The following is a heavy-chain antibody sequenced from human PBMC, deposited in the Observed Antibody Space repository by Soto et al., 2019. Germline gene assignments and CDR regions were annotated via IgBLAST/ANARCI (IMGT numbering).Heavy chain of an antibody. CDR3: AKDDFTDRGDDYFEY. D-gene: IGHD2-21*02. CDR1: GFSFTNFA. J-gene: IGHJ4*02. V-gene: IGHV3-23*01. Sequence: RGSLRLSCAASGFSFTNFAMSWVRQAPGKGLEWVAGIGASGDITWYADSVKGRLSISRDNSKNTLYLQLNSLRFEDTAVYYCAKDDFTDRGDDYFEYWGPGTLVTVSS. CDR2: IGASGDIT.